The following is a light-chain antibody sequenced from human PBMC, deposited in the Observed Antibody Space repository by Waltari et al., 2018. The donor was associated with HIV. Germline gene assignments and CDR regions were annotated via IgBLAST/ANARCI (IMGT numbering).Light chain of an antibody. CDR2: SNN. Sequence: QSVLTQPPSASGTPGQGVTISCSGARSNIGTNTVHWYRQLPGTAPQLLIYSNNGRPSGVPDRFSGSKSGTSASLAISGPQTEDEADYYGAAWDDSLNGVLFGGGTKLTVL. CDR1: RSNIGTNT. CDR3: AAWDDSLNGVL. V-gene: IGLV1-44*01. J-gene: IGLJ2*01.